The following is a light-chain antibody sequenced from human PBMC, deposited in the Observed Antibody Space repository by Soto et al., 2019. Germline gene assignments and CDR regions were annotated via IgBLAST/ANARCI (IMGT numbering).Light chain of an antibody. V-gene: IGKV3-20*01. CDR2: GTS. CDR1: QSVSSNY. J-gene: IGKJ2*03. Sequence: MVLTQSPGTLSLSLGERATLSCRASQSVSSNYLAWYQQKPGQAPRLLIYGTSSRPTAIPDRFSGSGSGTDFTLTINRLQPEDFGVYYCQQYGNSPRYSFGQGTKLEI. CDR3: QQYGNSPRYS.